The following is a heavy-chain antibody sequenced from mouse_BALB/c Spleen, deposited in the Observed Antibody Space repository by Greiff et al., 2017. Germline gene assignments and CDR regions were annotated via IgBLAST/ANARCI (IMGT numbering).Heavy chain of an antibody. D-gene: IGHD5-1*01. CDR2: ISYSGST. CDR3: ERDLRQRYYYAMDY. CDR1: GYSITSDYA. V-gene: IGHV3-2*02. J-gene: IGHJ4*01. Sequence: DVKVEESGPGLVKPSQSLSFTCTVTGYSITSDYAWNWIRQFPGNKLAWMGYISYSGSTSYNPSLKRRISITRNTSKNQFFLHLNSVTTEDTATSYCERDLRQRYYYAMDYWGPGTSVTVSS.